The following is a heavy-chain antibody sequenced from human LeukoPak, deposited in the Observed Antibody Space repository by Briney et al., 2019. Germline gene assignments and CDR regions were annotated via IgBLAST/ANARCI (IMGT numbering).Heavy chain of an antibody. D-gene: IGHD6-13*01. CDR3: TKVRSGSSSWALRVFDY. J-gene: IGHJ4*02. V-gene: IGHV3-23*01. CDR1: GFTFSSEA. Sequence: GGSLRLPCAVSGFTFSSEAIGWVRQLPGGGLEWVSTISPAGGTTYYAESMKGRFTISRDNSKSTLYLQMNSLRVEDTAVYYCTKVRSGSSSWALRVFDYWGQGALVTVSS. CDR2: ISPAGGTT.